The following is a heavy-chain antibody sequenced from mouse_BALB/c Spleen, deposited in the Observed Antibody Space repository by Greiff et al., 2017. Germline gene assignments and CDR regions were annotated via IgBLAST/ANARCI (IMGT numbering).Heavy chain of an antibody. CDR2: IWAGGST. CDR1: GFSLTSYG. V-gene: IGHV2-9*02. D-gene: IGHD2-3*01. J-gene: IGHJ4*01. CDR3: ARDGYYVVRAMDY. Sequence: VMLVESGPGLVAPSQSLSITCTVSGFSLTSYGVHWVRQPPGKGLEWLGVIWAGGSTNYNSALMSRLSISKDNSKSQVFLKMNSLQTDDTAMYYCARDGYYVVRAMDYWGQGTSVTVSS.